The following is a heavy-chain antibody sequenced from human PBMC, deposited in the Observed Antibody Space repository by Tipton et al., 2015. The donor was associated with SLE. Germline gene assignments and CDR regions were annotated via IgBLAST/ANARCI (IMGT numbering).Heavy chain of an antibody. CDR1: GGSISRHS. Sequence: TLSLTCTVSGGSISRHSWNWIRQPPGTGLQWIGYLDYTGNTNYSPSLKRRVTMSIDTSKNQFSLSLSSVTAADTAVYYCARSTSRPSAYYFYGLDVWGQGTTVTVSS. CDR2: LDYTGNT. J-gene: IGHJ6*02. V-gene: IGHV4-59*11. CDR3: ARSTSRPSAYYFYGLDV.